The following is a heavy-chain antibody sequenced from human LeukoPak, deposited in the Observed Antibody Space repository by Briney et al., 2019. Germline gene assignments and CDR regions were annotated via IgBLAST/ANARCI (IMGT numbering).Heavy chain of an antibody. V-gene: IGHV3-48*01. Sequence: GGSPRLSCAASGFTFSSYSMNWVRQAPGKGLEWVSYISSSSSTIYYAGSVKGRFTISRDNAKNSLFPQMNSLRAEDTAVYYCARSRGSSGSYPFDYWGQGTLVTVSS. CDR3: ARSRGSSGSYPFDY. CDR1: GFTFSSYS. CDR2: ISSSSSTI. J-gene: IGHJ4*02. D-gene: IGHD1-26*01.